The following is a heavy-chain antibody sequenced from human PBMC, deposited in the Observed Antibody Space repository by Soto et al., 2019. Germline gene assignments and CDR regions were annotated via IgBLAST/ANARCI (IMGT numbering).Heavy chain of an antibody. CDR2: IYYSGST. CDR1: GGSISSYY. CDR3: ARDCITMVRGVPTYYGMDV. D-gene: IGHD3-10*01. Sequence: SETLSLTCTFSGGSISSYYWSWIRQPPGKGLEWIGYIYYSGSTNYNPSLKSRVTISVDTSKNQFSLKLSSVTAADTAVYYCARDCITMVRGVPTYYGMDVWGQGTTVT. J-gene: IGHJ6*02. V-gene: IGHV4-59*01.